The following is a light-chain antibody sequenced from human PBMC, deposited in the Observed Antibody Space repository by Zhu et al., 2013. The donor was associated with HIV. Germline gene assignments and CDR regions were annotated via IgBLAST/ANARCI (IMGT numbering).Light chain of an antibody. Sequence: QSVLTQPPSASGTPGQRVTISCSGSNSNIGSNSVNWYQQVPGTAPKLLVYTNNQRPSGVPDRFSGSKSGTSASLAISGLQSEDEADYYCAAWDDSLPIVLFGGGTILTVL. V-gene: IGLV1-44*01. J-gene: IGLJ2*01. CDR3: AAWDDSLPIVL. CDR1: NSNIGSNS. CDR2: TNN.